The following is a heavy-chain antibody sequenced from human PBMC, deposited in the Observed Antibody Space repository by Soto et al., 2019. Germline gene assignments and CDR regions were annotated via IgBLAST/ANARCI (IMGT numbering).Heavy chain of an antibody. D-gene: IGHD3-3*01. Sequence: ASVKVSCKASGYTFTGYYMHWVRQAPGQGLEWMGWINPNSGGTNYAQKFQGRVTMIRDTSISTAYMELSRLRSDDTAVYYCARDYDFWSGHAAFDIWGQGTMVTVSS. CDR2: INPNSGGT. CDR3: ARDYDFWSGHAAFDI. CDR1: GYTFTGYY. V-gene: IGHV1-2*02. J-gene: IGHJ3*02.